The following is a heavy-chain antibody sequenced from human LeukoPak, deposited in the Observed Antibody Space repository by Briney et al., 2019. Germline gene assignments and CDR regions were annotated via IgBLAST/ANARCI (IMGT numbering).Heavy chain of an antibody. D-gene: IGHD3-22*01. Sequence: ASVKVSCKASGYTFTSYYMHWVRQAPGQGLEWMGIINPSGGSTSYAQKFQGRVTMTRDTSTSTVYMELSSLRSEDTAVCYCARGIRDYYDSSGYLPDYWGQGTLVTVSS. V-gene: IGHV1-46*01. CDR1: GYTFTSYY. CDR3: ARGIRDYYDSSGYLPDY. J-gene: IGHJ4*02. CDR2: INPSGGST.